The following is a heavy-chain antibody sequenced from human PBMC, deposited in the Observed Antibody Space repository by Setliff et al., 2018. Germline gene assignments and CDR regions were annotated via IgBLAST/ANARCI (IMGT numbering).Heavy chain of an antibody. Sequence: LSLTCAVYGGSFSGYYWSWIRQPPGKGLEWIGEINHSGSTNNNPSLKSRVTISVDTSKNQFSLKLSSVTAADTAVYYCARHKAGITIFGVVINPDAFDIWGQGTMVTVSS. CDR1: GGSFSGYY. CDR2: INHSGST. J-gene: IGHJ3*02. CDR3: ARHKAGITIFGVVINPDAFDI. D-gene: IGHD3-3*01. V-gene: IGHV4-34*01.